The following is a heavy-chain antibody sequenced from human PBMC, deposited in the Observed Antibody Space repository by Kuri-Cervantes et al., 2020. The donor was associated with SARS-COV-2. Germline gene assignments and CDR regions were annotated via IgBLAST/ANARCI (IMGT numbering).Heavy chain of an antibody. D-gene: IGHD2-2*02. J-gene: IGHJ6*03. CDR2: INHSGNA. V-gene: IGHV4-34*01. Sequence: SETLSLTCAVFGGSFSDYSWRWIRQPPEKGLEWIGDINHSGNANYNPSFKSRVTISVDTSKNQFSLRLSSVIVADTAVYYCARGREGVEPATVLGLGFYYYYSMDVWGRGTTVTVSS. CDR3: ARGREGVEPATVLGLGFYYYYSMDV. CDR1: GGSFSDYS.